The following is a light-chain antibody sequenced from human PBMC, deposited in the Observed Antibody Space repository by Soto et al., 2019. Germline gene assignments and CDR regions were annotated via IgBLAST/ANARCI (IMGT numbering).Light chain of an antibody. V-gene: IGKV3-11*01. CDR1: QIINNH. CDR3: QQRHSDLS. CDR2: DAS. Sequence: EIVLTQSPATLSLSPGEGATLSCRASQIINNHLAWFQQKPGQAPRLLIYDASNRATDIPARFSGSGSGTDFTLTISSLEPEDFAVYYCQQRHSDLSFGGGTKVEIK. J-gene: IGKJ4*01.